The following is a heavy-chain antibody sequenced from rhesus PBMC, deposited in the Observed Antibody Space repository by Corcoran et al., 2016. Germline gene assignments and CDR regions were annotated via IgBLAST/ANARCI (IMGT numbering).Heavy chain of an antibody. CDR2: IYGSSGST. Sequence: QVQLQESGPGLVKPSETLSLTCAVSGDSISSNYWTWMRQPTGKGLEWIGYIYGSSGSTYYNPSLKSRVTISTDTSKNQFSLKLSSVTAADTAVYYCARETWDSSWTYGLDSWGQGVVVTVTS. D-gene: IGHD6-13*01. J-gene: IGHJ6*01. CDR3: ARETWDSSWTYGLDS. CDR1: GDSISSNY. V-gene: IGHV4-147*01.